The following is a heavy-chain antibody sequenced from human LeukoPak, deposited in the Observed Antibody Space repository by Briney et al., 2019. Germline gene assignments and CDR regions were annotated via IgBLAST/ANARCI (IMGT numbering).Heavy chain of an antibody. CDR3: ATETWND. Sequence: GGSLRLSCAASGFADSSYYMSWVRQAPGKGLEWVSAIFRDGSTSHADSVKGRFTVSRDNSRNTVYLQMNSLRAEDTAVYYCATETWNDWGQGTLVTVSS. CDR2: IFRDGST. D-gene: IGHD1-1*01. J-gene: IGHJ4*02. CDR1: GFADSSYY. V-gene: IGHV3-53*01.